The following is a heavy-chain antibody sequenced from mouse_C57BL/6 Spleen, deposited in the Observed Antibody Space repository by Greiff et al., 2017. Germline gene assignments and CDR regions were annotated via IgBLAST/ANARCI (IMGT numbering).Heavy chain of an antibody. CDR1: GYTFTDYE. V-gene: IGHV1-15*01. D-gene: IGHD2-3*01. Sequence: VQLVESGAELVRPGASVTLSCKASGYTFTDYEMHWVKQTPVPGLEWIGALDPETGGTAYNQKFKGKAILTADKSSSTAYMELRSLTSEDSAVYYCTRNDGYYVGAMDYWGQGTSVTVSS. CDR3: TRNDGYYVGAMDY. J-gene: IGHJ4*01. CDR2: LDPETGGT.